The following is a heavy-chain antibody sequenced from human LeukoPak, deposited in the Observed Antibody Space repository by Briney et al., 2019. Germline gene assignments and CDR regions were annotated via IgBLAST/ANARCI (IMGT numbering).Heavy chain of an antibody. CDR2: INSDGSWT. D-gene: IGHD6-13*01. CDR1: GNYW. V-gene: IGHV3-74*01. Sequence: GGSLRLSCAASGNYWMHWVRQAPGKGLVWVSHINSDGSWTSYADSVKGRFTISKDNAKNTVYLQMNSLRAEDTAVYYCARGYSSSWYGTGYYYYGMDVWGQGTTVTVSS. J-gene: IGHJ6*02. CDR3: ARGYSSSWYGTGYYYYGMDV.